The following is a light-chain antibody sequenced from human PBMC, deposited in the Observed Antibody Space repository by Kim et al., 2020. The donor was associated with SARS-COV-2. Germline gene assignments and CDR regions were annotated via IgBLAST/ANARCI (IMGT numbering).Light chain of an antibody. CDR1: QSVFHGANDKNN. Sequence: DIVMTQSPDSLAVSLGERATIKCKSSQSVFHGANDKNNLAWYQQRPGHFPKLLIYWASTRESGVPDRFRGSGSGTDFTLTISNLQAEDVAVYYCQQYYSIPWTFGQGTKVDIK. CDR3: QQYYSIPWT. CDR2: WAS. V-gene: IGKV4-1*01. J-gene: IGKJ1*01.